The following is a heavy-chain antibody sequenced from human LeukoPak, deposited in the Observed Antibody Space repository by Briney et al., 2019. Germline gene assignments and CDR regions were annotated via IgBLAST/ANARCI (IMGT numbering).Heavy chain of an antibody. CDR3: ATGGIVVVPAAISYYFDY. J-gene: IGHJ4*02. CDR2: FDPEDGET. CDR1: GYTLTELS. D-gene: IGHD2-2*01. Sequence: ASVKVSCKVSGYTLTELSMRWVRQAPGKGLEWMGGFDPEDGETIYAQKFQGRVTMTEDTSTDTAYMELSSLRSEDTAVYYCATGGIVVVPAAISYYFDYWGQGTLVTVSS. V-gene: IGHV1-24*01.